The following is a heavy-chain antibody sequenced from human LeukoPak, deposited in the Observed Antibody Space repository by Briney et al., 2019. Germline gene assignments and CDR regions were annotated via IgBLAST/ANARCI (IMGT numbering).Heavy chain of an antibody. J-gene: IGHJ4*02. CDR2: IRYDGSNK. Sequence: GGSLRLSXAASGFTFSSYGMHWVRQAPGKGLEWVAFIRYDGSNKYYADSVKGRFTISRDNSKNTLYLQMNSLRAEDTAVYYCAKDTDSGSYYFDYWGQGTLVTVSS. V-gene: IGHV3-30*02. D-gene: IGHD1-26*01. CDR1: GFTFSSYG. CDR3: AKDTDSGSYYFDY.